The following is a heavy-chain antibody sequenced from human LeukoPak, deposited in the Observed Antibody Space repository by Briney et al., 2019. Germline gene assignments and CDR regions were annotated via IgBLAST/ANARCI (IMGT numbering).Heavy chain of an antibody. Sequence: GGSPRLSCAASGFTFSSYGMSWVRQAPGKGLEWVSAISGSGGSTYYADSVKGRFTTSRDNAKSSLYLQMNSLRAEDTAVYYCARVAAEVVGVPGAIGFGWLRRDYYYMDVWGKGTTVTVSS. V-gene: IGHV3-23*01. D-gene: IGHD2-2*02. CDR3: ARVAAEVVGVPGAIGFGWLRRDYYYMDV. CDR2: ISGSGGST. J-gene: IGHJ6*03. CDR1: GFTFSSYG.